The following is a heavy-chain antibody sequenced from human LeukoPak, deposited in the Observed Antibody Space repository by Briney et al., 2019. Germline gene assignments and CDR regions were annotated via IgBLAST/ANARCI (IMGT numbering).Heavy chain of an antibody. Sequence: PSETLSLTCAVYGGSFSGYYWSWIRQPPGKGLEWIGEINHSGSTNYNPSLKSRVTISVDTSKNQFSLKLSSVTAADTAVYYCARASIAAAGTPFDYWGQGTLVTVSS. J-gene: IGHJ4*02. CDR3: ARASIAAAGTPFDY. CDR1: GGSFSGYY. CDR2: INHSGST. V-gene: IGHV4-34*01. D-gene: IGHD6-13*01.